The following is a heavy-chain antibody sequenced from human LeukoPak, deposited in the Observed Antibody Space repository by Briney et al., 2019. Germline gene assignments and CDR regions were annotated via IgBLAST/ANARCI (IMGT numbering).Heavy chain of an antibody. CDR3: ARDVQQLANYYYYGLDV. CDR1: GHTFTGYY. V-gene: IGHV1-2*02. J-gene: IGHJ6*02. D-gene: IGHD6-13*01. Sequence: GASVKVSCKASGHTFTGYYMHWVREAPGQGLEWMGWINPNSGGTNYAQKFQGRVTMTRDTSISTAYMELNRLRSDDTAVYYCARDVQQLANYYYYGLDVWGQGTTVTVSS. CDR2: INPNSGGT.